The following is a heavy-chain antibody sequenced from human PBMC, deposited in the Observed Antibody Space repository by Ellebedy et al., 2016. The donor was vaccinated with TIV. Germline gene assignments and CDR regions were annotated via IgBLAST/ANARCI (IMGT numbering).Heavy chain of an antibody. CDR1: GFTFRDYY. D-gene: IGHD5-12*01. J-gene: IGHJ4*02. CDR2: ISSSSSST. CDR3: ARIIVGTEHYSDY. Sequence: GESLKISCAASGFTFRDYYMSWIRQAPGKGLEWVSYISSSSSSTNYADSVKGRFTISRDNAENSLYLQMNSLRAEDTAVYYCARIIVGTEHYSDYWGQGTLVTVSS. V-gene: IGHV3-11*06.